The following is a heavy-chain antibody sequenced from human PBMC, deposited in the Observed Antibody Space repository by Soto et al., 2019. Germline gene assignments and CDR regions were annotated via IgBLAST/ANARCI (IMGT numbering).Heavy chain of an antibody. CDR1: GFTFSSYS. CDR2: IWYDGSNK. Sequence: QVQLVESGGGVVQPGRSLRLSCAASGFTFSSYSMHWVRQAPGKGLEWVAVIWYDGSNKYYADSVKGRFTISRDNSKNTLYLQMNSLRAEDTAVYYCARDLGLLWFGELLFWGQGTLVTVSS. CDR3: ARDLGLLWFGELLF. J-gene: IGHJ4*02. V-gene: IGHV3-33*01. D-gene: IGHD3-10*01.